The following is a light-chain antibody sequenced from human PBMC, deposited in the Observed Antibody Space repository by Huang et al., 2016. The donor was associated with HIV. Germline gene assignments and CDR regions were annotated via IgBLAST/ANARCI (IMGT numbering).Light chain of an antibody. CDR3: MQALQTPYT. V-gene: IGKV2-28*01. J-gene: IGKJ2*01. CDR2: LGS. CDR1: QSLLHSNEHTY. Sequence: DIVMTQSPLSLPVTAGERASISCTSSQSLLHSNEHTYLDWYLQKPGQSPHLLIYLGSYRPAGVPDRFSGSGSGTNFTLRISRVEAEDAGVYYCMQALQTPYTFGQGTKLEI.